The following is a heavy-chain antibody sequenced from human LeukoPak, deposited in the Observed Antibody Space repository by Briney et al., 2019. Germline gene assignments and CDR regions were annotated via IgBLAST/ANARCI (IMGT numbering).Heavy chain of an antibody. J-gene: IGHJ6*03. V-gene: IGHV1-46*03. CDR1: GYTFTSYY. Sequence: ASVKVSCKASGYTFTSYYMRWVRQAPGQGLEWMGIINPSGGSTSYAQKFQGRVTMTRDTSTSTVYMELSSLRSEDTAVYYCARGAGLRYFDSPPYYMDVWGKGTTVTVSS. CDR2: INPSGGST. CDR3: ARGAGLRYFDSPPYYMDV. D-gene: IGHD3-9*01.